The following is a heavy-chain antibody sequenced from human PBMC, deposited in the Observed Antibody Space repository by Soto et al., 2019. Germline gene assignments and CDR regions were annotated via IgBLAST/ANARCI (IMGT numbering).Heavy chain of an antibody. CDR2: IYWDDDK. D-gene: IGHD6-13*01. Sequence: QITLKESGPTLVKPTQTLTLTCTFSGFSLSTSGVGVGWIRQPPGKALEWLGIIYWDDDKRYSPSLKSRLTITKDTSKNQVVLTMTNMDPVDTATYYFAHRRSSNLFNYFDPWGQGTLVTVSS. CDR1: GFSLSTSGVG. V-gene: IGHV2-5*02. J-gene: IGHJ5*02. CDR3: AHRRSSNLFNYFDP.